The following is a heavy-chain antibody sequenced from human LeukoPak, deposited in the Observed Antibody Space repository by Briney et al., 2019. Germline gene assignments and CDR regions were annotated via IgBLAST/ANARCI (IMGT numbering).Heavy chain of an antibody. Sequence: GGSLRLSCAASGLTFSSYGMHWVRQAPGKGLEWVAFIRYDGSNKYYADSVKGRFTISRDNSKNTLYLQMNSLRAEDTAVYYCAKDYGSGSYGTYYYYYMDVWGKGTTVTISS. V-gene: IGHV3-30*02. CDR3: AKDYGSGSYGTYYYYYMDV. D-gene: IGHD3-10*01. J-gene: IGHJ6*03. CDR2: IRYDGSNK. CDR1: GLTFSSYG.